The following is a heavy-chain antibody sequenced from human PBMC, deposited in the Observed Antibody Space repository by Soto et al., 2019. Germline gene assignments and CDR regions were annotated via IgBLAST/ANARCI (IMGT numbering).Heavy chain of an antibody. CDR1: GFTFSSYA. D-gene: IGHD3-22*01. CDR2: ISYDGSNK. V-gene: IGHV3-30-3*01. J-gene: IGHJ4*02. Sequence: QVQLVESGGGVVQPGRSLRLSCAASGFTFSSYAMHWVRQAPGKGLEWVAVISYDGSNKYYADSVKGRFTISRDNSKNTLYLQMNSLRAEDTAVYYCARECVVVLDYWGQGTLVTVSS. CDR3: ARECVVVLDY.